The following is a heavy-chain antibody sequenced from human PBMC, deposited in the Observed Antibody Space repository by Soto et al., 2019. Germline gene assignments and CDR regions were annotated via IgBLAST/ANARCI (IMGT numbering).Heavy chain of an antibody. J-gene: IGHJ4*02. D-gene: IGHD3-10*01. CDR3: ARARYGSGSYYTYYFDY. Sequence: SETLSLTCAFSGGSIRSGGYSLSWIRQPPGKGLEWIGYIYHSGSTYYNPSLKSRVTISVDRSKNQFSLKLSSVTAADTAVYYCARARYGSGSYYTYYFDYWGQGTLVTVS. CDR2: IYHSGST. CDR1: GGSIRSGGYS. V-gene: IGHV4-30-2*01.